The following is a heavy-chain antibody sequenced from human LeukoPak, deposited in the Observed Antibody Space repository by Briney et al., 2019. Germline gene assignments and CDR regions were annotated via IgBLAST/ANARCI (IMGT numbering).Heavy chain of an antibody. CDR1: GYTLTELS. Sequence: EASVKGSSKVSGYTLTELSMHSVRQAPGKRREWMGGFDPEDGETIYAQKFQGRVTMTEDTSTDTAYMELSSLRSEDTAVYYCATTDPRFYSNYVYYYGMDVWGKGTTVTVSS. D-gene: IGHD4-11*01. CDR2: FDPEDGET. V-gene: IGHV1-24*01. J-gene: IGHJ6*04. CDR3: ATTDPRFYSNYVYYYGMDV.